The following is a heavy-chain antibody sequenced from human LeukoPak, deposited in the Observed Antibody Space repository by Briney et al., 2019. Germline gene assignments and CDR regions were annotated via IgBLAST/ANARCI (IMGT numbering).Heavy chain of an antibody. Sequence: SEALSLTCTVSGDSITRRSDYWGWVRQPPGMGLEWIGSIYDSGTTYYNPSFKSRVTLSVDTSMYQFSLQLRYVTAADTAVYYCARNESVLGTTGLNDFFDDWGQGSLLTASS. V-gene: IGHV4-39*01. CDR3: ARNESVLGTTGLNDFFDD. D-gene: IGHD1-26*01. CDR2: IYDSGTT. J-gene: IGHJ4*02. CDR1: GDSITRRSDY.